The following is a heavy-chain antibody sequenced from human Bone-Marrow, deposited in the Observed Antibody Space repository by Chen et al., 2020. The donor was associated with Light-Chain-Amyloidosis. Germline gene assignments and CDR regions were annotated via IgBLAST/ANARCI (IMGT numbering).Heavy chain of an antibody. D-gene: IGHD2-8*02. Sequence: VRLGGSGGGAVQPGGFLRLSCAASGLTSSSYGIHGVRQAPGKGLQWVVFIRYDGSIKYYADSVKGRFTISRDNSKNTLYLVMNSLRPDDTAVYYCAKMGTGKYPDDYCGQGTLVTVSS. J-gene: IGHJ4*02. CDR1: GLTSSSYG. CDR3: AKMGTGKYPDDY. CDR2: IRYDGSIK. V-gene: IGHV3-30*02.